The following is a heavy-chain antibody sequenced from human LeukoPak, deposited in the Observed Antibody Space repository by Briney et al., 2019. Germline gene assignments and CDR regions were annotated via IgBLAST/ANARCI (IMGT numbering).Heavy chain of an antibody. CDR1: GSTFSSYS. V-gene: IGHV3-21*01. J-gene: IGHJ4*02. CDR3: ARGVVPAAFDY. D-gene: IGHD2-2*01. Sequence: PGGSLRLSCAASGSTFSSYSMNWVRQAPGKGLEWVSSISSSEHIAYADSVKGRFTISRDNAKNALYLQGNSLRAEDTAVYYCARGVVPAAFDYWAQGPLVTVSS. CDR2: ISSSEHI.